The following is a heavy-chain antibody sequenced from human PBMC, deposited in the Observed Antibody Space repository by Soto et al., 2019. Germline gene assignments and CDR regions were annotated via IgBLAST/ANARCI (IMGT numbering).Heavy chain of an antibody. CDR2: IWYDGSNK. V-gene: IGHV3-33*01. J-gene: IGHJ6*02. D-gene: IGHD2-2*01. Sequence: GGSLRLSCAASGFTISSYGMHWVRQAPGKGLEWVAVIWYDGSNKYYADSVKGRFTISRDNSKNTLYLQMNSLRAEDTAVYYCARDYQPPVPYYGMDVWGQGTTVTVSS. CDR1: GFTISSYG. CDR3: ARDYQPPVPYYGMDV.